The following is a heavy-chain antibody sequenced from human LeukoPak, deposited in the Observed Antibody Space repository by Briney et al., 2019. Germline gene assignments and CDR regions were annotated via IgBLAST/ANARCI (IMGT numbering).Heavy chain of an antibody. D-gene: IGHD3-10*01. CDR1: GGSISSYY. Sequence: SETLSLTCTVSGGSISSYYWSGIRQPPGKGLEWIGYIYYSGSTNYNPSLKSRVTISVDTSKNQFSLKLSSVTAADTAVYYCARAGMVRRWYNWFDPWGQGTLVTVSS. V-gene: IGHV4-59*01. CDR2: IYYSGST. CDR3: ARAGMVRRWYNWFDP. J-gene: IGHJ5*02.